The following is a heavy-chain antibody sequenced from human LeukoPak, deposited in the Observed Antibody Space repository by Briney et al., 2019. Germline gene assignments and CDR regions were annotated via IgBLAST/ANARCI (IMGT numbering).Heavy chain of an antibody. J-gene: IGHJ4*02. V-gene: IGHV4-34*01. CDR3: ARGNADCSSTSCSGGDFDY. CDR1: GGSISSYY. Sequence: SETLSLTCTVSGGSISSYYWSWIRQPPGKGLEWIGEINHSGSTNYNPSLKSRVTISVDTSKNQFSLKLSSVTAADTAVYYCARGNADCSSTSCSGGDFDYWGQGTLVTVSS. CDR2: INHSGST. D-gene: IGHD2-2*01.